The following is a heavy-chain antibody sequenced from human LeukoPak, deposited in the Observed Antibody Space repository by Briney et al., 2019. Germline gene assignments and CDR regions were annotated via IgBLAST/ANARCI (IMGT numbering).Heavy chain of an antibody. Sequence: PSETLSLTCTVSGYSISSGYYWGWIRQPPGKGLEWIGSIYHSGSTYYNPSLKSRVTISVDTSKNQFSLKLSSVTAADTAVYYCARTYYDILTGYRFDYWGQGTLVTVSS. J-gene: IGHJ4*02. V-gene: IGHV4-38-2*02. D-gene: IGHD3-9*01. CDR2: IYHSGST. CDR1: GYSISSGYY. CDR3: ARTYYDILTGYRFDY.